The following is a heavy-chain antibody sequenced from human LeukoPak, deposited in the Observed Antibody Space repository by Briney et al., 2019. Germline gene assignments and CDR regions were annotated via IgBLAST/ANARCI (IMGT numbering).Heavy chain of an antibody. Sequence: GSLRLSCAASGFTFGSYGMSWVRQAPGKGLEWVSFITPNADRTSYADSVEGRFTISRDNPRNTLYMQMNSLRDEDTDVYYCAIMHGYYDGSGYWVQWGQGTLVTVSS. CDR2: ITPNADRT. V-gene: IGHV3-23*01. CDR3: AIMHGYYDGSGYWVQ. CDR1: GFTFGSYG. D-gene: IGHD3-22*01. J-gene: IGHJ1*01.